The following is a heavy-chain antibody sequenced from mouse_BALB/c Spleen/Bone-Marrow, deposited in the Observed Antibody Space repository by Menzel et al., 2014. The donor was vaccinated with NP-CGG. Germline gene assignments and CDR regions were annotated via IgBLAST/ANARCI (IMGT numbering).Heavy chain of an antibody. CDR3: ARGGNFAWFAY. Sequence: EVKLVESGGGLVQPGGSRKLSCAASGFTFSSFGMHWVRQAPEKGLEWVAYIRSGSSTIYYADTVKGRFTISRDNPKNTRFLQMTSLRSEDTAMYYCARGGNFAWFAYWGQGTLVTVSA. D-gene: IGHD2-1*01. CDR1: GFTFSSFG. J-gene: IGHJ3*01. V-gene: IGHV5-17*02. CDR2: IRSGSSTI.